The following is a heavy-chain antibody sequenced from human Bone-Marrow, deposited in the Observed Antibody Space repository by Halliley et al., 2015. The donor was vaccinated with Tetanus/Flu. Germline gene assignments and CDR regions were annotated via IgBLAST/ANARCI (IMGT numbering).Heavy chain of an antibody. J-gene: IGHJ5*01. CDR2: VSHDGQNE. Sequence: EWVAVVSHDGQNEFYGDSVKGRFTISRDNFKNTVFLQMHILRPEDSAVYYCAMVYSTNWLDSWGQGPLVTVSS. V-gene: IGHV3-30*03. D-gene: IGHD4-4*01. CDR3: AMVYSTNWLDS.